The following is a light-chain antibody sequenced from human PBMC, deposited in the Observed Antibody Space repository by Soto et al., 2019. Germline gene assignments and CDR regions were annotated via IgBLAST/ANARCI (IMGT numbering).Light chain of an antibody. CDR1: SNDVGFYSY. Sequence: QSALTQPASVSGSRGQSITISCTGTSNDVGFYSYVSWYQQHPGKAPKLIIYEVTNRPSGVSDHFSGSKSDNTASLTISGLQAEDEADYYCSSYTISSTWVFGGGTKVTVL. J-gene: IGLJ3*02. CDR2: EVT. CDR3: SSYTISSTWV. V-gene: IGLV2-14*01.